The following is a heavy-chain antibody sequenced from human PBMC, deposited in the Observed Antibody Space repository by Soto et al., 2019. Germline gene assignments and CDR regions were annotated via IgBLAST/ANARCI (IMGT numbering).Heavy chain of an antibody. CDR3: AHNLVPGTSWFDP. Sequence: QITLKESGPTLVKPTQTLTLTCTFSGFSLSTSGVGVVWIRQPPGKALEWLGIIYWDDDKRYRPSLKSRLTIPQAPSKNQVVLTMTNMDPVDTGTYYCAHNLVPGTSWFDPWGQGTLVTVSS. CDR1: GFSLSTSGVG. J-gene: IGHJ5*02. V-gene: IGHV2-5*02. D-gene: IGHD6-19*01. CDR2: IYWDDDK.